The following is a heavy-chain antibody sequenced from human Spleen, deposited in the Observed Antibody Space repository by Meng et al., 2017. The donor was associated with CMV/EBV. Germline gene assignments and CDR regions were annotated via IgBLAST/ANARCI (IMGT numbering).Heavy chain of an antibody. CDR3: ARCGGDCYSEYWFDP. Sequence: SGCTFTSYAISWVRQAPGHGLEWVGGIIPILAAVNYAQKFQGRVTITTDDSTSTAYMELSSLRSEDTAVYYCARCGGDCYSEYWFDPWGQGTLVTVSS. J-gene: IGHJ5*02. CDR1: GCTFTSYA. V-gene: IGHV1-69*05. CDR2: IIPILAAV. D-gene: IGHD2-21*01.